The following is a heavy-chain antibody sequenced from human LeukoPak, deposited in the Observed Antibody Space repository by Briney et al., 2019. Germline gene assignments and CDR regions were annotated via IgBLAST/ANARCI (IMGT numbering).Heavy chain of an antibody. CDR2: MNPNSGNT. Sequence: ASVKVSCKASGYTFTSYDINWVRQATGQGLEWMGWMNPNSGNTGYAQKFQGRVTMTRNTSISTAYMELSSLRSEDTAVYYCATAYCSGGSCFMASPDVWGQGTTVTVSS. V-gene: IGHV1-8*01. CDR3: ATAYCSGGSCFMASPDV. CDR1: GYTFTSYD. J-gene: IGHJ6*02. D-gene: IGHD2-15*01.